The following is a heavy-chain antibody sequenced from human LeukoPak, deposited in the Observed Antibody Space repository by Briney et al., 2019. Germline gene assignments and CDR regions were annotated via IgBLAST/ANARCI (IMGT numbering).Heavy chain of an antibody. Sequence: GGPLRLSCAASGFTFSSYAMTWVRQGPGKGLEWVAGISGSGESTYYADPVKGRFTISRDNSKNTLYLQMNSLRAEDTAVYYCAKTSYHDFWSAPGSHHYLDVWGTGTTVTVSS. CDR3: AKTSYHDFWSAPGSHHYLDV. D-gene: IGHD3-3*01. J-gene: IGHJ6*03. V-gene: IGHV3-23*01. CDR1: GFTFSSYA. CDR2: ISGSGEST.